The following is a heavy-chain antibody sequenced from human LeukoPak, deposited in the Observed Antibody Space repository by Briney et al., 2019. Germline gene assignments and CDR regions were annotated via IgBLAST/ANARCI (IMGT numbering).Heavy chain of an antibody. Sequence: GGSLRLSCAASGFTFSSYEMNWVRQAPGKGLEWVSSITSSGSTIYYADSLKGRFTISRDNAKNSLYPQMNSLRAEDTAVYYCARMDYYYGMDVWGQGTTVTVSS. CDR1: GFTFSSYE. CDR3: ARMDYYYGMDV. J-gene: IGHJ6*02. V-gene: IGHV3-48*03. CDR2: ITSSGSTI.